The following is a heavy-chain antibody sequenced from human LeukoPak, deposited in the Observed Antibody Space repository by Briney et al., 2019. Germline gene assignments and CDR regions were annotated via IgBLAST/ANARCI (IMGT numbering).Heavy chain of an antibody. CDR3: VRKRRVVGVVASALYYFDF. CDR2: VYYSGST. Sequence: SETLSLTCTVSGGSISSYYWSWIRQPPGKGLEWIGYVYYSGSTNYNPSLKSRVTISVDTSKNQFSLKLASVTAADTAVYYCVRKRRVVGVVASALYYFDFWGQGRLVIVSS. D-gene: IGHD2-15*01. V-gene: IGHV4-59*08. CDR1: GGSISSYY. J-gene: IGHJ4*02.